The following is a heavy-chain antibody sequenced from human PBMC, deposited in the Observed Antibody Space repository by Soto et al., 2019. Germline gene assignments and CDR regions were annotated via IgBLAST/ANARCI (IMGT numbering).Heavy chain of an antibody. V-gene: IGHV4-31*03. J-gene: IGHJ4*02. Sequence: QVQLQESGPGLVKPSQTLSLTCTVSGGSISSGGYYWSWIRQHPGKGLERIGYIYYSGSTYYNPSLKSRVTISVDTSKNQFSLKLSSVTAADTAVYYCARVMSSYGHIGFDYWGQGTLVTVSS. CDR1: GGSISSGGYY. D-gene: IGHD5-18*01. CDR2: IYYSGST. CDR3: ARVMSSYGHIGFDY.